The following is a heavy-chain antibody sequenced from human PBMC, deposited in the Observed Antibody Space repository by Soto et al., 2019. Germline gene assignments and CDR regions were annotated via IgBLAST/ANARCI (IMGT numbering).Heavy chain of an antibody. D-gene: IGHD3-3*01. Sequence: PGGSLILSCAASGFTFSSYGMHWVRQAPGKGLEWVAVIWYDGSNKYYADSVKGRFTISRDNSKNTLYLQMNSLRAEDTAVYYCARDGITGFCSGYYTDQYYGMDVWGQGNKVIV. CDR2: IWYDGSNK. V-gene: IGHV3-33*01. CDR1: GFTFSSYG. J-gene: IGHJ6*02. CDR3: ARDGITGFCSGYYTDQYYGMDV.